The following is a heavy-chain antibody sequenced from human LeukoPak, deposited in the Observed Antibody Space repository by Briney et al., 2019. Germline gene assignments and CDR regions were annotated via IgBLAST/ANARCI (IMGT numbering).Heavy chain of an antibody. V-gene: IGHV5-51*01. CDR2: VFPRDSDT. CDR3: ARLNGYIDS. D-gene: IGHD5-24*01. CDR1: GYTFTSQW. Sequence: GESLKISCKGYGYTFTSQWIGWVRQMPGKGLEWMGIVFPRDSDTRYSPSFHGRVTISVDKSINISYLQWTSLKASDTAIYYCARLNGYIDSWGQGTQVTVSS. J-gene: IGHJ5*01.